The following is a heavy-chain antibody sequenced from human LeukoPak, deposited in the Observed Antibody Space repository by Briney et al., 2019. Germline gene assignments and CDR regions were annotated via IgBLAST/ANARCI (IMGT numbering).Heavy chain of an antibody. J-gene: IGHJ6*04. CDR1: GYTLTELS. CDR2: FDPEDGET. V-gene: IGHV1-24*01. Sequence: GASVKVSCKVSGYTLTELSMHWVRQAPGKGLEWMGGFDPEDGETIYAQKFQGRVTMTEDTSTDTAYMELSGLRSEDTAVYYCATWGANYYYYYGMDVWGKGTTVTVSS. D-gene: IGHD3-16*01. CDR3: ATWGANYYYYYGMDV.